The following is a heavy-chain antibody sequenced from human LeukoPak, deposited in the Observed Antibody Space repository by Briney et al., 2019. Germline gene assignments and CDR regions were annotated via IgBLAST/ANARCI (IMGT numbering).Heavy chain of an antibody. CDR2: VYPSDSDT. D-gene: IGHD1-1*01. CDR3: ARLPPGTDNWFDP. V-gene: IGHV5-51*01. Sequence: GESLKISCKGSGDSFTTYWIGRVRQMPGKGLEWMGIVYPSDSDTRISPSFQGQVTISADKSISTAYLQWSSLKASDTAMYYCARLPPGTDNWFDPWGQGTLVTVSS. J-gene: IGHJ5*02. CDR1: GDSFTTYW.